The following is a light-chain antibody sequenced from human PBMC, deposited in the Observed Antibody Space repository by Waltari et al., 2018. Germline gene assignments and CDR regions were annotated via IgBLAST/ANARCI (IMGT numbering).Light chain of an antibody. Sequence: QSVLTQPPSASGTPGQTVSISCSGGSSNIAVNTVNWYQQLPGMAPKLLINGNNQRPSWVPDRFSGSKSGTSASLAISGLQSEDEADYYCAAWDDSLYGRVFGGGTKLTVL. V-gene: IGLV1-44*01. J-gene: IGLJ2*01. CDR1: SSNIAVNT. CDR3: AAWDDSLYGRV. CDR2: GNN.